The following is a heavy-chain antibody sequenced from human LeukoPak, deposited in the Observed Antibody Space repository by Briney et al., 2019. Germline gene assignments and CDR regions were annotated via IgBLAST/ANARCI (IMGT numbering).Heavy chain of an antibody. J-gene: IGHJ4*02. V-gene: IGHV4-34*01. CDR2: INHSGST. Sequence: PSETLSLTCAVYGGSFSGYYWSWIRQPPGKGLEWIGEINHSGSTNYNPSLKSRVTISVDTSKNQSSLKLSSVTAADTAVYYCARTHCSGGSCYNATFDYWGQGTLVTVSS. D-gene: IGHD2-15*01. CDR1: GGSFSGYY. CDR3: ARTHCSGGSCYNATFDY.